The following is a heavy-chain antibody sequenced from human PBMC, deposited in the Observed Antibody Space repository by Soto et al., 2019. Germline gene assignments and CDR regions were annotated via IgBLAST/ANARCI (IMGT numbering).Heavy chain of an antibody. J-gene: IGHJ5*02. CDR3: ARHPTYYYDSSVYYEGGNWFDP. CDR1: GGSISFYY. CDR2: IYYSGST. Sequence: PSETLSLTCTVSGGSISFYYWSWIRQPPGKGLEWIGYIYYSGSTKYNPSLKSRVTISVDTSKNQFSLKMSSVTAADTAVYYCARHPTYYYDSSVYYEGGNWFDPWGQGTLVTVS. V-gene: IGHV4-59*08. D-gene: IGHD3-22*01.